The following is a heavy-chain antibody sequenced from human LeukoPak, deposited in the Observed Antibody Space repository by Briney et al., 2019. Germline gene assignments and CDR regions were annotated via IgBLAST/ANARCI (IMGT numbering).Heavy chain of an antibody. CDR1: GLTFSDYY. CDR2: ISSSGSNT. J-gene: IGHJ6*03. Sequence: GGSLRLSCAVAGLTFSDYYMGWIRQAPGKGLEWVSYISSSGSNTYYPDSVKGRFTISRDNSKNSPYLQMNSLRTEDTALYYCAKGQMGTGNYYYYMDVWGKGTTVTVSS. V-gene: IGHV3-11*01. CDR3: AKGQMGTGNYYYYMDV. D-gene: IGHD1-14*01.